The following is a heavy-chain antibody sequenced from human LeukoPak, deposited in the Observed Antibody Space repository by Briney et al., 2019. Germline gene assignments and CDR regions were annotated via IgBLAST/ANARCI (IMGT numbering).Heavy chain of an antibody. CDR3: AKDHESDGYPCLDL. CDR1: GFTFSRLA. Sequence: AGGSLRLSCAVSGFTFSRLAMTWVRQAPGKGLEWVSTISASGPYYADAVRGRFTISRDNSRNTLSLQMDSLRAEDTAVYYCAKDHESDGYPCLDLWGLGTLVTVSS. CDR2: ISASGP. J-gene: IGHJ4*02. V-gene: IGHV3-23*01. D-gene: IGHD3-22*01.